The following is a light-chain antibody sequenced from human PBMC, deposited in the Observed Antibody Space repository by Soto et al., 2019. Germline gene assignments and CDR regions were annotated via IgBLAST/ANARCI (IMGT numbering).Light chain of an antibody. V-gene: IGKV1-33*01. CDR3: QQYDNLPLT. Sequence: DIQMTQSPSSLSASVGDRVTITCQASQDISNHLNWYQQKPGKAPKLLIYDASNLETGVPSRFSGSGSVTDFTFTISSLQPEDVATYYCQQYDNLPLTFGGGTKVEIK. CDR1: QDISNH. CDR2: DAS. J-gene: IGKJ4*01.